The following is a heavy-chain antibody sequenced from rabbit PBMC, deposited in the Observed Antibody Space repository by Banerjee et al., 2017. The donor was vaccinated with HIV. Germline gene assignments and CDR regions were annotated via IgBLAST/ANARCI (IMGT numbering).Heavy chain of an antibody. Sequence: QQQLEESGGGLVKPGGTLTLTCTASGIDFSSTYYISWVRQAPGKGLEWIACIDSGSSGSTYYASWAKGRVTISKTSSTTVTLQMTSLTAADTATYFCARSYASHGAYDPWGQGTLVTVS. CDR3: ARSYASHGAYDP. V-gene: IGHV1S45*01. CDR2: IDSGSSGST. D-gene: IGHD3-1*01. J-gene: IGHJ2*01. CDR1: GIDFSSTYY.